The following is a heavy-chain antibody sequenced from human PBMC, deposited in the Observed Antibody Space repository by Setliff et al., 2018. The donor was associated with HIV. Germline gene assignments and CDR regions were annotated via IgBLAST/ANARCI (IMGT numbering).Heavy chain of an antibody. Sequence: SETLSLTSAVSGDSIGSSSWWSWVRQAPGKGLEWIGEIYHGGTTKYNPSLKSRVTMSVDRPNNHFSLRLTSVTAADTAVYFCARTNRWELLSPYFDAWGQGTLVTVSS. CDR1: GDSIGSSSW. CDR3: ARTNRWELLSPYFDA. CDR2: IYHGGTT. D-gene: IGHD1-7*01. J-gene: IGHJ4*02. V-gene: IGHV4-4*02.